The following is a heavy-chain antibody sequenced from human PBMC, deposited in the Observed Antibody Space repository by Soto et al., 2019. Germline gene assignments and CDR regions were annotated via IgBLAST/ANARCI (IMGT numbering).Heavy chain of an antibody. CDR3: ARARTSSCPVGCWFDP. CDR1: GGTFSSYA. V-gene: IGHV1-69*12. CDR2: IIPIFGTG. D-gene: IGHD2-15*01. J-gene: IGHJ5*02. Sequence: QVQLVQSGAEVKKPGSSVKVSCKASGGTFSSYAISWVGQAPGQGLEWMGGIIPIFGTGNYAQKFQGRVTITADESTSTAYMELSSLRSEDTAVYYCARARTSSCPVGCWFDPWGQGTLVTVSS.